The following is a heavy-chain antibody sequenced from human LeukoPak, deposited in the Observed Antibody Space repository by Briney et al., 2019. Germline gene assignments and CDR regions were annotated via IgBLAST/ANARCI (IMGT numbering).Heavy chain of an antibody. D-gene: IGHD6-13*01. J-gene: IGHJ4*02. CDR3: ARHIRAAAPPDY. CDR1: GGSISTSYYY. CDR2: IYYRGST. Sequence: SETLSLTCTVSGGSISTSYYYWGWIRQPPGKGLEWIGTIYYRGSTYYNPSLRSRVTISVDTSKNQFSLKLSSVTAADTAVYYCARHIRAAAPPDYWGQGTLVTVSS. V-gene: IGHV4-39*01.